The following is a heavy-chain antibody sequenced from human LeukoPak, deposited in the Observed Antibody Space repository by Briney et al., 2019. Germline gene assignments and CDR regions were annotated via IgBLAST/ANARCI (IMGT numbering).Heavy chain of an antibody. CDR3: ARLQWLVRGFDY. J-gene: IGHJ4*02. CDR2: INHSGST. Sequence: KPSENLSLTCAVYGGSFSGYYWSWIRQPPGKGLEWIGEINHSGSTNYNPSLKSRVTISVDTSKNQFSLKLSSVTAADTAVYYCARLQWLVRGFDYWGQGTLVTVSS. V-gene: IGHV4-34*01. CDR1: GGSFSGYY. D-gene: IGHD6-19*01.